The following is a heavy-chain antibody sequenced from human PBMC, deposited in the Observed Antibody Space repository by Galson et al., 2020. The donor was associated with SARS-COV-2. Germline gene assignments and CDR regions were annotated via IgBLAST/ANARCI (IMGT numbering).Heavy chain of an antibody. D-gene: IGHD3-22*01. CDR1: GYSVSTTTY. CDR3: ARQGVNMIVLVTVPGWYFDL. Sequence: SETLSLTCTVSGYSVSTTTYWGWVRQPPGRRLEWIGSVYPSGTTYYKPSLKSRVTISVDTSKNQFSLRLASVTAADTALYYFARQGVNMIVLVTVPGWYFDLWGGGTLVTVSS. J-gene: IGHJ2*01. CDR2: VYPSGTT. V-gene: IGHV4-38-2*02.